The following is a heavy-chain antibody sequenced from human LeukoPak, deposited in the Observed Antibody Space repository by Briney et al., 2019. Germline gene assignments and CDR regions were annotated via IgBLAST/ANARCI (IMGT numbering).Heavy chain of an antibody. D-gene: IGHD6-19*01. Sequence: PGGSLRLSCAASGFTFSSYAMTWVRQAPGKGLEWVSGISDGGGATYYADSVKGRFTLSRDNSKNTLYLQMNSLRADDTAVYYCAGAFSGWSPKSWGQGTLVTVSS. CDR1: GFTFSSYA. CDR3: AGAFSGWSPKS. V-gene: IGHV3-23*01. CDR2: ISDGGGAT. J-gene: IGHJ5*02.